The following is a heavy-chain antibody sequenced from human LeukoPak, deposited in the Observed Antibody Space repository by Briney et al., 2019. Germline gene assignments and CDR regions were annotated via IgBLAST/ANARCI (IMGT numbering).Heavy chain of an antibody. D-gene: IGHD6-13*01. CDR2: IIPIFGTA. CDR1: GGTFSSYA. CDR3: ARGRYSSSWYSFDP. J-gene: IGHJ5*02. V-gene: IGHV1-69*05. Sequence: ASVKVSCKASGGTFSSYAISWVRQAPGQGLEWMGGIIPIFGTANYAQKFQGRVTITTDDSTSTAYMELSSLRSEDTAVYYCARGRYSSSWYSFDPWGQGTLVTVSS.